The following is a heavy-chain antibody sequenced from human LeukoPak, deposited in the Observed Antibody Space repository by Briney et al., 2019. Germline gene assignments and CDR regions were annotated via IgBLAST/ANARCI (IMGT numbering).Heavy chain of an antibody. V-gene: IGHV1-8*01. CDR1: GYTFTSYD. Sequence: GASVKVSCKASGYTFTSYDFNWVRQAPGQGPEWIGWMNPNNGNTGYAQKFQGRVTMTRDTSISTAYMDLSSLRSEDTAVYYCAREVGIRGHFDYWGRGTPVTVSS. J-gene: IGHJ4*02. CDR3: AREVGIRGHFDY. CDR2: MNPNNGNT. D-gene: IGHD1-26*01.